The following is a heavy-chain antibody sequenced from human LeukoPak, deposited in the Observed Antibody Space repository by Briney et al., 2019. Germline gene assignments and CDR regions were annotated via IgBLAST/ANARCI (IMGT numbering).Heavy chain of an antibody. CDR2: IYYSGST. J-gene: IGHJ5*02. Sequence: SETLSLTCTVSGGSISSGGYYWSWIRQHPGKGLEWIGYIYYSGSTYYNPSLKSRVTTSVDTSKNQFSLKLSSVTAADTAVYYCARDAWNYYDSSGYLFDPWGQGTLVTVSS. V-gene: IGHV4-31*03. CDR1: GGSISSGGYY. CDR3: ARDAWNYYDSSGYLFDP. D-gene: IGHD3-22*01.